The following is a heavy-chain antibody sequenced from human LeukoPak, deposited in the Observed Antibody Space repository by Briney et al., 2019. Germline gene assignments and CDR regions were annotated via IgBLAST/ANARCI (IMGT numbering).Heavy chain of an antibody. Sequence: GASVRVSCKASEYTFTGYYIHWVRQAPGQGLEWMGWINPNNGNTNYAQKLQGRVTMTTDTSTSTAYMELRSLRSDDTAVYYCAREGEASRVPAAMGVLRFLEWLEDYWGQGTLVTVSS. CDR3: AREGEASRVPAAMGVLRFLEWLEDY. V-gene: IGHV1-18*01. D-gene: IGHD3-3*01. J-gene: IGHJ4*02. CDR2: INPNNGNT. CDR1: EYTFTGYY.